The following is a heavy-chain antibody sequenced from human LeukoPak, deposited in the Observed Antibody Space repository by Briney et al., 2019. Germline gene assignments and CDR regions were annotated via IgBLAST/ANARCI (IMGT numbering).Heavy chain of an antibody. D-gene: IGHD3-16*01. CDR1: GGSFSGYY. Sequence: PSETLSLTCAVYGGSFSGYYWSWIRQPPGKGLEWIGEINHSGSTNYNPSLKSRVTISVDTSKNQFSLKLSSVTAADTAVYYCARSEINDYIKYWGQGILVTVSS. V-gene: IGHV4-34*01. J-gene: IGHJ4*02. CDR3: ARSEINDYIKY. CDR2: INHSGST.